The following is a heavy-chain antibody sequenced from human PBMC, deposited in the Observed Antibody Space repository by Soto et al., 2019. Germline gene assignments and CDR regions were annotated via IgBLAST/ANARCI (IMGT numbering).Heavy chain of an antibody. D-gene: IGHD2-15*01. V-gene: IGHV4-34*01. CDR3: ARAAPRYCSGGSCYSARDY. Sequence: QVQLQQWGAGLLKPSETLSLTCAVYGGSFSGYYWSWIRQPPGKGLEWSGEINHSGSTNYNPSLKSRVTISADTSKNQFSLKLSSVTAADTAVYYCARAAPRYCSGGSCYSARDYWGQGTLVTVSS. CDR1: GGSFSGYY. CDR2: INHSGST. J-gene: IGHJ4*02.